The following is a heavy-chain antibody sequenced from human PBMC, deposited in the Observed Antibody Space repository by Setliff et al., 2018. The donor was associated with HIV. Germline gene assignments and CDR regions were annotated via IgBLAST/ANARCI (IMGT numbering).Heavy chain of an antibody. J-gene: IGHJ6*03. D-gene: IGHD3-16*01. CDR1: GFTFSDHY. CDR3: AGGLGGAVSRPSQYSYYYMDV. V-gene: IGHV4-34*08. CDR2: INYSGDT. Sequence: LRLSCAASGFTFSDHYMDWIRQPPGKGLEWIGEINYSGDTTYNPSLKSRVTISVDTSKNQFSLKLSSVTAADTAVYFCAGGLGGAVSRPSQYSYYYMDVWGTGTTVTVSS.